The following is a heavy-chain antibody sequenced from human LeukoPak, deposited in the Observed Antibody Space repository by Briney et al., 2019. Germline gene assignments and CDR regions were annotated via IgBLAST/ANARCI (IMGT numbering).Heavy chain of an antibody. D-gene: IGHD4-17*01. CDR1: GYTFTGYY. CDR2: INPNSGGT. J-gene: IGHJ4*02. Sequence: ASVKVSCKASGYTFTGYYMHWVRQAPGQGLEWMGWINPNSGGTNYAQKFQGRVTMTRDTSISTAYMELSRLRSDDTAVYYCARGDYGDYARFDYWGQGTLVTVSS. CDR3: ARGDYGDYARFDY. V-gene: IGHV1-2*02.